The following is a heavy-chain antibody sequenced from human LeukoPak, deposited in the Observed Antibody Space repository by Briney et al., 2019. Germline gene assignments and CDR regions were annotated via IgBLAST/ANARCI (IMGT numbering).Heavy chain of an antibody. D-gene: IGHD1-26*01. Sequence: SQTLSLTCTVSGGSISSGDYYCSWIRQPPGKGLEWIGYIYYSGSTYYNPSLKSRVTISVDTSKNQFSLKLSSVTAADTAVYYCARSGARSYLHWFDPWGQGTLVTASS. J-gene: IGHJ5*02. CDR3: ARSGARSYLHWFDP. CDR2: IYYSGST. V-gene: IGHV4-30-4*08. CDR1: GGSISSGDYY.